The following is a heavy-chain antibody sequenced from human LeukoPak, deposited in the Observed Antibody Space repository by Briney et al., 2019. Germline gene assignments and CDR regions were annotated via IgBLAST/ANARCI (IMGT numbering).Heavy chain of an antibody. CDR3: ARDKEYYDILTGYYYYYMDV. V-gene: IGHV4-34*01. Sequence: IPSETLSLTCAVYGGSFSGYYWSWIRQPPGKGLEWIGEINHSGSTNYNPSLKSRVTISVDTSKNQFSLKLSSVTAADTAEYYCARDKEYYDILTGYYYYYMDVWGKGTTVTISS. CDR1: GGSFSGYY. D-gene: IGHD3-9*01. J-gene: IGHJ6*03. CDR2: INHSGST.